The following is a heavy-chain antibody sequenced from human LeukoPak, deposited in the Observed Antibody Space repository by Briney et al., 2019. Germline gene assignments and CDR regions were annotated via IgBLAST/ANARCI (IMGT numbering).Heavy chain of an antibody. CDR2: INHSGST. V-gene: IGHV4-34*01. D-gene: IGHD6-19*01. Sequence: PSETLSLTCAVYGGSFSGYYWSWIRQPPGKGLEWIGEINHSGSTNHNPSLKSRVTISVDTSKNQFSLKLSSVTAADTAVYYCARAGSSGWYRVGYYFDYWGQGTLVTVSS. CDR3: ARAGSSGWYRVGYYFDY. J-gene: IGHJ4*02. CDR1: GGSFSGYY.